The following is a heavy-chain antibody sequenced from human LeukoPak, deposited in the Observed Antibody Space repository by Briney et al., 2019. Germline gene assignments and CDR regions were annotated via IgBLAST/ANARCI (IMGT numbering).Heavy chain of an antibody. CDR2: INRSGST. Sequence: SETLSLTCAVYGGSFSGYYWSWIRQPPGKGLEWIGEINRSGSTNYNPSLKSRVTMSVDTSKNQFSLKLSSVTAADTAVYYCARLVAVAGTYYHYYMDVWGKGTTVTISS. CDR3: ARLVAVAGTYYHYYMDV. J-gene: IGHJ6*03. CDR1: GGSFSGYY. V-gene: IGHV4-34*01. D-gene: IGHD6-19*01.